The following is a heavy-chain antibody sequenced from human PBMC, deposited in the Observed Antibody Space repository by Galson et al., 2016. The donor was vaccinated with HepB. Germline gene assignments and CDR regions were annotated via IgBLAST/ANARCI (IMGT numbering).Heavy chain of an antibody. V-gene: IGHV3-23*01. CDR3: AKAGYNSHERNNWFDS. Sequence: SLRLSCAASGFTFTSYAMSWVRQAPGKGLEWLSSVSGSGGSTCYADSVRGRFNISRDSSENTLYLQMNTLRGDDTALYYCAKAGYNSHERNNWFDSWGQGTLVTVSS. D-gene: IGHD1-20*01. CDR2: VSGSGGST. CDR1: GFTFTSYA. J-gene: IGHJ5*01.